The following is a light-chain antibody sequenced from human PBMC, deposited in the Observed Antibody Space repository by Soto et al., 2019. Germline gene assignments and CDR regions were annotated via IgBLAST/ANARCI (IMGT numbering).Light chain of an antibody. CDR1: SSDVGGYKY. J-gene: IGLJ1*01. V-gene: IGLV2-14*03. Sequence: QSVLTQPASVSGSPGQSITISCTGTSSDVGGYKYVSWYQQHPGKAPKLLIYDVTDRPSGVSNRFSGSTSGNTASLTISGLQAGDEAHYYCSSYTSSTTLVFGTGTKLTVL. CDR2: DVT. CDR3: SSYTSSTTLV.